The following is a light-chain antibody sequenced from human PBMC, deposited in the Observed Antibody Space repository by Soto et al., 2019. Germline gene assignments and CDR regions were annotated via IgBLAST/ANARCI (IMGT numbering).Light chain of an antibody. CDR3: AAWDDSLKCVV. CDR2: SNN. Sequence: QSVLTQPPSASGTPGQRVTISCSGSSYNIGSNTVNWYQQLPGTAPKLLIYSNNQRPSGVPDRFSGSKSGTSASRAISGLHSEDEAGYYWAAWDDSLKCVVFGGGTQLTVL. CDR1: SYNIGSNT. J-gene: IGLJ2*01. V-gene: IGLV1-44*01.